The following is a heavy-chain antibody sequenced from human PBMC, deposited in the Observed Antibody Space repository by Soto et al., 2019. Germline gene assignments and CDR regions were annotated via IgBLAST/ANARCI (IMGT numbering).Heavy chain of an antibody. CDR2: IIPIFGTA. J-gene: IGHJ6*02. CDR1: GGTFSSYA. Sequence: QVQLVQSGAEVKKPGSSVKVSCKASGGTFSSYAISWVRQAPGQGLEWMGGIIPIFGTANYAQKFQGRVTITADESTSTDYMELRSLRSADTAVDYCARDPRVYYYGMDVWGQGTTVTVSS. D-gene: IGHD6-13*01. V-gene: IGHV1-69*01. CDR3: ARDPRVYYYGMDV.